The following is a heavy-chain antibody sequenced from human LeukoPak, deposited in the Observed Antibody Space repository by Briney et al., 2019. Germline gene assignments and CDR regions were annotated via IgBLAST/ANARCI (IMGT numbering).Heavy chain of an antibody. J-gene: IGHJ4*02. CDR2: ISGSGGST. V-gene: IGHV3-23*01. D-gene: IGHD5-18*01. CDR3: ARESGALRGYSLGL. Sequence: GGSLRLSCAASGFTFSSYAVSWVRQAPGKGLEWVSSISGSGGSTYSADSVKGRFTISRDNSKNTLYLQMNSLRAEDTAVYYCARESGALRGYSLGLWGQGTLVTVSS. CDR1: GFTFSSYA.